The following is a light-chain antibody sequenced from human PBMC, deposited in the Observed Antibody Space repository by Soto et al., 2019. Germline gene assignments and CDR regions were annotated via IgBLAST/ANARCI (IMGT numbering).Light chain of an antibody. CDR3: QAWDSSTRGV. J-gene: IGLJ2*01. V-gene: IGLV3-1*01. CDR1: KLGDKY. Sequence: SYELTQPPSVSVSPGQTASITCSGDKLGDKYACWYQQKPGQSPVLVIYQDSKRPSGIPERFSGSNSGNTATLTISGTQAMDEADYYCQAWDSSTRGVFGGGTKLTV. CDR2: QDS.